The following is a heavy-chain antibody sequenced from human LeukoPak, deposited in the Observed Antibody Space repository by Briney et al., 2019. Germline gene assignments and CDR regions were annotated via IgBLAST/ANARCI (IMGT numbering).Heavy chain of an antibody. CDR3: ATGGYYLNY. CDR2: ISSSGSTT. CDR1: GFTFSSYE. J-gene: IGHJ4*02. V-gene: IGHV3-48*03. Sequence: TGGSLRLSCAASGFTFSSYEMNWVRQAPGKGLEWFSYISSSGSTTYYADSVKVRFTISRDNAKNSLYLQMNSLRAEDTAVYYCATGGYYLNYWGQGTLVTVSS. D-gene: IGHD2-8*02.